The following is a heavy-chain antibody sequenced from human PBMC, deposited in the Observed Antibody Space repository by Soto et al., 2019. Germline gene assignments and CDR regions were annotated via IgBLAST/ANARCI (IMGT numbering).Heavy chain of an antibody. CDR2: ISYEGSNT. Sequence: GGSLRLSCVASGFTFGTYGIHWVRQAPGKGLQWVALISYEGSNTYYADSVKGRFTISGDNSKNTLYLQMNSLRPEDTGVYYCARVTPGNNLYYFSGLDIWGQGTSVTVSS. D-gene: IGHD1-1*01. CDR1: GFTFGTYG. V-gene: IGHV3-30-3*01. J-gene: IGHJ6*02. CDR3: ARVTPGNNLYYFSGLDI.